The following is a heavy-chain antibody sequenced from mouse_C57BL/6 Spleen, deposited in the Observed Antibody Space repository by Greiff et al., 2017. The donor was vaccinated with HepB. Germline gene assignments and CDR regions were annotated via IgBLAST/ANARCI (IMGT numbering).Heavy chain of an antibody. CDR2: IDPSDSYT. D-gene: IGHD2-5*01. CDR3: ARHYSNWYFDV. J-gene: IGHJ1*03. V-gene: IGHV1-69*01. Sequence: QVQLQQPGPELVMPGASVKLSCKASGYTFTSYWMHWVKQRPGQGLEWIGEIDPSDSYTNYKQKFKGKSTLTVDKSSSTAYMQLSSRTTEASEVDCYARHYSNWYFDVWGKGTTVTVSS. CDR1: GYTFTSYW.